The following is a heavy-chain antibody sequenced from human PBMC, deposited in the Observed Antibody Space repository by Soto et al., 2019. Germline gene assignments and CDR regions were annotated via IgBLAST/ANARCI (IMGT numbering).Heavy chain of an antibody. J-gene: IGHJ4*02. CDR2: IIPIFGTA. CDR1: GGTFSIYA. CDR3: AVNYYDSSGYGPNFDY. V-gene: IGHV1-69*06. Sequence: SVKVSCKASGGTFSIYAISWVLQSAVRGLEWMGGIIPIFGTANYAQKFQGRVTITADKSTSTAYMELSSLRSEDTAVYYCAVNYYDSSGYGPNFDYWGQGTLVTVSS. D-gene: IGHD3-22*01.